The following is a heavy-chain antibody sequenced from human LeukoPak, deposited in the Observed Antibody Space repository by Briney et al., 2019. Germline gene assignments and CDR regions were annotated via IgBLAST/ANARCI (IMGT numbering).Heavy chain of an antibody. Sequence: ASVKVSCKASGYTFTSYGISWVRQAPGQGLEWMGWISAYNGNTNYAQKLQGRVTMTTDISTSTVYMELRSLRSDDTAVYYCARDLNWFDPWGQGTLVTVSS. CDR2: ISAYNGNT. V-gene: IGHV1-18*01. CDR3: ARDLNWFDP. CDR1: GYTFTSYG. J-gene: IGHJ5*02.